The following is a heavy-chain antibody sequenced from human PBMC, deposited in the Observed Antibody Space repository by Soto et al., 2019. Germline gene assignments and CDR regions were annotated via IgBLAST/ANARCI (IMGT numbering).Heavy chain of an antibody. Sequence: QVQLVESGGGVVQPGRSLRLSCGASGFTFNTYAMHWVRQAPGKGLEWVAVIWDGGSIKYYADSEKGRFTSSTDNSENTLYLLVNSLSAVDTADYYCARGPPDSSSWYWYVDHWGRGTLVTVSS. CDR2: IWDGGSIK. J-gene: IGHJ2*01. CDR3: ARGPPDSSSWYWYVDH. CDR1: GFTFNTYA. V-gene: IGHV3-33*01. D-gene: IGHD6-13*01.